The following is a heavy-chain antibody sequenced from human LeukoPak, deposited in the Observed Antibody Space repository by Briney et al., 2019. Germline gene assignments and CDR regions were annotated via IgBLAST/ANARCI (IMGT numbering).Heavy chain of an antibody. V-gene: IGHV1-8*01. CDR3: AIDTGYGDYDLYYYYGMDV. D-gene: IGHD4-17*01. CDR2: MNPNSGNT. Sequence: ASVKVSCKASGYTFTSYDINWVRQATGQGLEWMGWMNPNSGNTGYAQKFQGRVTMTRNTSISTAYMELSSLRSEDTAVYYCAIDTGYGDYDLYYYYGMDVWGQGTTVTVSS. J-gene: IGHJ6*02. CDR1: GYTFTSYD.